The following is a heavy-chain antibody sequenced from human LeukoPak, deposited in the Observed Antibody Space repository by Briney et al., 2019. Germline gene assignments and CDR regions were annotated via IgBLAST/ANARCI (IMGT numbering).Heavy chain of an antibody. CDR2: IYSGGYT. V-gene: IGHV3-66*01. CDR1: AFTVSNNY. D-gene: IGHD3-10*01. Sequence: GGSLRLSCAASAFTVSNNYMSWVRQAPGKGLEWVSVIYSGGYTYYADSVKGRFTISRDNSKNTLYLQMNSLRAEDTAVYYCARDRGSGLDYWGQGTLVTVSS. J-gene: IGHJ4*02. CDR3: ARDRGSGLDY.